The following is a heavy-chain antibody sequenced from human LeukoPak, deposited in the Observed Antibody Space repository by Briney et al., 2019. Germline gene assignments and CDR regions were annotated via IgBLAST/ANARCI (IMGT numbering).Heavy chain of an antibody. J-gene: IGHJ5*02. Sequence: SETLSLTCTVSGGSISSYYWSWIRQPPGKGLEWIGYIYYSGSTNYNPSLKSRVTISVDTSKNQFSLKLSSVTAADTAVYYCARDKAVAGGNWFDPWGQGTLVTVSS. CDR2: IYYSGST. V-gene: IGHV4-59*01. CDR3: ARDKAVAGGNWFDP. CDR1: GGSISSYY. D-gene: IGHD6-19*01.